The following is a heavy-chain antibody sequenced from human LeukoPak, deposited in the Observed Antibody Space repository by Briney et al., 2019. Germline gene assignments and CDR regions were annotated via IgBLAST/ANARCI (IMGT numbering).Heavy chain of an antibody. V-gene: IGHV3-53*01. CDR3: ARVDCSSTSCPYYYGMDV. D-gene: IGHD2-2*01. CDR1: GFTVSSNY. J-gene: IGHJ6*04. Sequence: GGSLRLSCAASGFTVSSNYMSWVRQAPGKGLEWVSVIYSGGSTYYADSVKGRFTISRDNSKNTLYLQMNSLRAEDTAVYDCARVDCSSTSCPYYYGMDVWGKGTTVTVSS. CDR2: IYSGGST.